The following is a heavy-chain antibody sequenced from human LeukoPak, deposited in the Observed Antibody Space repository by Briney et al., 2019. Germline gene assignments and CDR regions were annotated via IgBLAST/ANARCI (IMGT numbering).Heavy chain of an antibody. CDR2: ISGRGGSI. CDR1: GFTFRNYA. V-gene: IGHV3-23*01. D-gene: IGHD3-22*01. CDR3: AKDWDYYDSGAYYYLDY. Sequence: PGGSLRLSCSASGFTFRNYAMSWVRQAPGKGLEWVSTISGRGGSIYYADSLKGRFTISRDNSMNTLFLQMNSLRAEDTAVYYCAKDWDYYDSGAYYYLDYWGQGTLVTVSS. J-gene: IGHJ4*02.